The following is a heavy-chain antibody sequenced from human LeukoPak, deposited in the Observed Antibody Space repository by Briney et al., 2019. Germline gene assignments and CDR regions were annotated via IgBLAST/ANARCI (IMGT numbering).Heavy chain of an antibody. CDR3: TTEEEATFDY. D-gene: IGHD1-26*01. J-gene: IGHJ4*02. CDR2: IKSKTDGGAT. V-gene: IGHV3-15*01. Sequence: GGSLRLSCTASGFTFGDYAMNWVRQAPGKGLEWVGRIKSKTDGGATDYAAPVKGRFTVSRDDSKNTVSLQMNSLKTEDTAVYYCTTEEEATFDYWGQGTLVTVSS. CDR1: GFTFGDYA.